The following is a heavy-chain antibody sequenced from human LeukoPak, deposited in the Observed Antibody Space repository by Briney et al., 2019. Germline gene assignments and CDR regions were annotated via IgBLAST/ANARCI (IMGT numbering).Heavy chain of an antibody. V-gene: IGHV4-34*01. CDR3: ARDRSWNYYFDY. D-gene: IGHD1-7*01. CDR2: INHSGST. J-gene: IGHJ4*02. Sequence: KPSETLSLTCAVYGGSFSGYYWNWIRQPPGKGLEWIGEINHSGSTNYNPSLKSRVTISVDTSKNQFSLKLSSVTAADTAVYYCARDRSWNYYFDYWGQGTLVTVSS. CDR1: GGSFSGYY.